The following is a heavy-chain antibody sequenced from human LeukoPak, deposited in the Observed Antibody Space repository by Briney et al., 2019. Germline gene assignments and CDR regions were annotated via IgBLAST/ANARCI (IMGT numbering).Heavy chain of an antibody. V-gene: IGHV4-4*02. CDR2: IYHSGTT. CDR3: ATMYDSSGYYSFDY. D-gene: IGHD3-22*01. CDR1: GGSISSSNW. J-gene: IGHJ4*02. Sequence: KASGTLSLTCAVSGGSISSSNWWSWVRQPPGKGLEWIGEIYHSGTTNYNPSLKSRVTISVDKSKNQFSLKLSSVTAADTAVYYCATMYDSSGYYSFDYWGQGTLVTVSS.